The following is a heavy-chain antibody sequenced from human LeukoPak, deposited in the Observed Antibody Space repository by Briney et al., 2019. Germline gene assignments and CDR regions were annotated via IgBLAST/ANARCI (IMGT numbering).Heavy chain of an antibody. Sequence: GASVKVSCKASGYTFTSYYMHWVRQAPGQGLEWMGIINPSGGSTSYAQEFQGRVTMTRDTSTSTVYMELSSLRSEDTAVYYCARDDSSGYLRAIYGMDVWGQGTTVTVSS. J-gene: IGHJ6*02. CDR3: ARDDSSGYLRAIYGMDV. CDR1: GYTFTSYY. D-gene: IGHD3-22*01. CDR2: INPSGGST. V-gene: IGHV1-46*01.